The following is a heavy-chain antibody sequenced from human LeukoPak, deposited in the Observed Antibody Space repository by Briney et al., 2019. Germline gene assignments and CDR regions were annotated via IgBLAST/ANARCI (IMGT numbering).Heavy chain of an antibody. CDR2: IYSGGST. D-gene: IGHD3-9*01. CDR3: ARDHDILTGYRYFDY. Sequence: GGSLRLSCAASGFTVSSNYMSWVRQAPGKGLEWVSVIYSGGSTYYADSVKGRFTTSRDNSKNTLYLQMNSLRAEDTAVYYCARDHDILTGYRYFDYWGQGTLVTVSS. J-gene: IGHJ4*02. V-gene: IGHV3-66*01. CDR1: GFTVSSNY.